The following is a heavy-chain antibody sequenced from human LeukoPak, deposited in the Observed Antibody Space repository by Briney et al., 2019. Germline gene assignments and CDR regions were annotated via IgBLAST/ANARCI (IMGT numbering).Heavy chain of an antibody. Sequence: GESLKISCKASGYSFSTYWIGWVRQMPGKGLEWMGIIYPGDSDTRYSPSFQGQVTISADKSISTAYLQWNSLKASDTAMYYCARRAFMGYFDWVSYYFDYWGQGTLVTVSP. J-gene: IGHJ4*02. CDR1: GYSFSTYW. V-gene: IGHV5-51*01. CDR2: IYPGDSDT. D-gene: IGHD3-9*01. CDR3: ARRAFMGYFDWVSYYFDY.